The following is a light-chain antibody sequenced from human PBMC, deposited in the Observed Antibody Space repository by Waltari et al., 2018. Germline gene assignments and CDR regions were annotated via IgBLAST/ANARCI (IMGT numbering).Light chain of an antibody. V-gene: IGKV1-5*01. CDR1: QSISSW. Sequence: MTQSPSTLSASVGDRVTITCRASQSISSWLAWYQQKPGKAPKLLIYDASSLESGVQSRFSGSGSGTEFTLTISSLQPDDFATYYCQQYNSYSTFGQGTKVEIK. CDR3: QQYNSYST. CDR2: DAS. J-gene: IGKJ1*01.